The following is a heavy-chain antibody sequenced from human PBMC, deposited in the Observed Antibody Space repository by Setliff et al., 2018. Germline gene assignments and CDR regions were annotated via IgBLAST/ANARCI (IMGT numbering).Heavy chain of an antibody. V-gene: IGHV3-21*06. CDR2: ISSRSTYI. J-gene: IGHJ4*02. CDR3: ARFACNGGSCYLSASDH. CDR1: GFTFNNYF. D-gene: IGHD2-15*01. Sequence: GGSLRLSCAASGFTFNNYFMIWVRQAPGKGLEWVSSISSRSTYIYYADSVKGRFTISRDNANNSLYLQMNSLRAEDTAMYYCARFACNGGSCYLSASDHWGQGALVTVSS.